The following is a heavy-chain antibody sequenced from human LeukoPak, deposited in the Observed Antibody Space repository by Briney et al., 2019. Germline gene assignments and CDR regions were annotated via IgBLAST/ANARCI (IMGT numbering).Heavy chain of an antibody. CDR3: AKDYYGSGSSPDAFDI. CDR2: ISGSGGST. D-gene: IGHD3-10*01. CDR1: GFTFSTYT. V-gene: IGHV3-23*01. J-gene: IGHJ3*02. Sequence: GGSLRLSCAVSGFTFSTYTMSWVRQTPGKGLEWVSAISGSGGSTYYADSVKGRFTISRDNSKNTLYLQMNSLRAEDTAVYYCAKDYYGSGSSPDAFDIWGQGTMVTVSS.